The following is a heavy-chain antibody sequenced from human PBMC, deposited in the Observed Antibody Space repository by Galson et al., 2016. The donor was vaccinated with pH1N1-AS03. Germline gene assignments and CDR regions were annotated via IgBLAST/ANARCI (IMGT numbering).Heavy chain of an antibody. J-gene: IGHJ3*02. D-gene: IGHD2-2*01. Sequence: TLSLTCTVSGDSISNGGYYWSWVRQHPGKGLEWIGYTYYSGSFFYNPSLKSRVFISLDTSKNQFSLELNSVTVADTAMYYCGTAYARDWLRIFDTWGQGTLVTVS. CDR1: GDSISNGGYY. CDR2: TYYSGSF. V-gene: IGHV4-31*03. CDR3: GTAYARDWLRIFDT.